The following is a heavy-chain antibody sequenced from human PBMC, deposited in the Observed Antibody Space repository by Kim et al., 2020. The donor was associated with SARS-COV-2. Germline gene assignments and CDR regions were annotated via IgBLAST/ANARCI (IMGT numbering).Heavy chain of an antibody. CDR2: IWYDGSNK. Sequence: GGSLRLSCAASGFTFSSYGMHWVRQAPGKGLEWVAVIWYDGSNKYYADSVKGRFTISRDNSKNTLYLQMNSLRAEDTAVYYCARDLDRGCSSTSCYWIPYSWGQGTLVTVSS. J-gene: IGHJ5*02. D-gene: IGHD2-2*01. V-gene: IGHV3-33*01. CDR3: ARDLDRGCSSTSCYWIPYS. CDR1: GFTFSSYG.